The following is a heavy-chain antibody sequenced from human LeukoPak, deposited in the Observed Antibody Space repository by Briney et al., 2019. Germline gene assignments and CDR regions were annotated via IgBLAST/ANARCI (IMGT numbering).Heavy chain of an antibody. D-gene: IGHD3-22*01. CDR2: ISSSSSYI. V-gene: IGHV3-21*01. CDR3: ARVRPGHYYDSLDY. Sequence: GGSLRLSCAASGFTFSSYSMNWVRQAPGKGLEWVSSISSSSSYIYYADSVKGRFTISRDNAKNSLYLQMNSLRAEDTAVYYCARVRPGHYYDSLDYWGQGTLVTVSS. J-gene: IGHJ4*02. CDR1: GFTFSSYS.